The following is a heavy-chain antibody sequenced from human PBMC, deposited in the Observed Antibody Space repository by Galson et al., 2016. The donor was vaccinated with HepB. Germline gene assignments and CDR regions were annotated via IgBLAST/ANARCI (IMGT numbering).Heavy chain of an antibody. CDR2: IKRKTDGGTI. CDR1: GFTLSNAY. J-gene: IGHJ4*02. V-gene: IGHV3-15*01. CDR3: TALFDNDGFDSDD. D-gene: IGHD3-10*01. Sequence: SLRLSCAASGFTLSNAYMSWVRQAPGKGLEWVGRIKRKTDGGTIEYAAPVKGRFTIPSDDHTNTLYLHMNSLKTEDTAFYYCTALFDNDGFDSDDWGQGTLVTFAS.